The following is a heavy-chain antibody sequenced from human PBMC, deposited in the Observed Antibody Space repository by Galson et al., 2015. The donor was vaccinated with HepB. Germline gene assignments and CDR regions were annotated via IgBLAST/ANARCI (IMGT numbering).Heavy chain of an antibody. CDR2: IYYSGST. V-gene: IGHV4-39*01. J-gene: IGHJ3*02. CDR3: ARSPPRTDDI. Sequence: TLSLTCTVSGGSISSSSYYWGWIRQPPGKGLEWIGSIYYSGSTYYNPSLKSRVTIPVDTSKNQFSLKLSSVTAADTAVYYCARSPPRTDDIWGQGTMVTVSS. CDR1: GGSISSSSYY.